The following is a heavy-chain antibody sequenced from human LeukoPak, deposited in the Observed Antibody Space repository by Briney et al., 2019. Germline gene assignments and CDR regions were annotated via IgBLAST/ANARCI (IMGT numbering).Heavy chain of an antibody. CDR1: GGSISSGDYY. J-gene: IGHJ6*04. Sequence: ESSQTLSLTCTVSGGSISSGDYYWSWIRQPPVKGLEWIGYIYYSGSTYYNPSLKSRVTISVDTSKNQFSLKLSSVTAADTAVYYCARDYYGSGKYYYYGMDVWGKGTTVTVSS. CDR2: IYYSGST. CDR3: ARDYYGSGKYYYYGMDV. D-gene: IGHD3-10*01. V-gene: IGHV4-30-4*01.